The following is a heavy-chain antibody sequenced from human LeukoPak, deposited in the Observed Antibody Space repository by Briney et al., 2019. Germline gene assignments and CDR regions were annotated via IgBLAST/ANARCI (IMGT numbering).Heavy chain of an antibody. J-gene: IGHJ4*02. Sequence: GGSLRLSCAASGFTFSSYAMSWVRQAPGKGLEWVSAISGSGGSTYYADSVKGRFTISRDNSKNTLYLQMNSLRAEDTAVYYCAKGGCSGGRCYYPYYFVNWGQRTLVTVSS. CDR2: ISGSGGST. D-gene: IGHD2-15*01. CDR1: GFTFSSYA. V-gene: IGHV3-23*01. CDR3: AKGGCSGGRCYYPYYFVN.